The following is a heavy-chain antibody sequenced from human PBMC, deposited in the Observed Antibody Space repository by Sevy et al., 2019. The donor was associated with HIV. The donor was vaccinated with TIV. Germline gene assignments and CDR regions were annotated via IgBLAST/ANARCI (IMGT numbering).Heavy chain of an antibody. CDR3: ARVRTYYYDSSGYYYLDY. Sequence: ASVKVSCKASGYTFTGYYMHWVRQAPGQGLAWMGRINPNSGGTNYAQKFQGRVTMTRDTSISTAYMELSRLRSDDTAVYYCARVRTYYYDSSGYYYLDYWGQGTLVTVSS. CDR1: GYTFTGYY. V-gene: IGHV1-2*06. D-gene: IGHD3-22*01. J-gene: IGHJ4*02. CDR2: INPNSGGT.